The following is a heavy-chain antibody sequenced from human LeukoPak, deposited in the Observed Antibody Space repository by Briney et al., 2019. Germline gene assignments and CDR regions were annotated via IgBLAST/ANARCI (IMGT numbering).Heavy chain of an antibody. CDR1: LGTLSSYA. CDR2: IIPIFGTA. D-gene: IGHD3-3*01. J-gene: IGHJ2*01. Sequence: SVKVSCKASLGTLSSYAISWVRQAPGQGLEWMGGIIPIFGTANYAQKFQGRVTITADESTSTAYMELSSLRSEDTAVYYCASFGRVGWSGEPRYYWYFDLWGRGTLVTVSS. V-gene: IGHV1-69*13. CDR3: ASFGRVGWSGEPRYYWYFDL.